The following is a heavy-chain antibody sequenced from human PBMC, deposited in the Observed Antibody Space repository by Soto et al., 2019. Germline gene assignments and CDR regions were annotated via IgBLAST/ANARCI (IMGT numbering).Heavy chain of an antibody. CDR2: IIPIFGTA. D-gene: IGHD3-22*01. CDR3: AREEYYYDSSGYYPDAFDI. Sequence: GASVKVSCKASGGTFSSYAISWVRQAPGQGLEWMGGIIPIFGTANYAQKFQGRVTITADKSTSTAYMELSSLRSEDTAVYYCAREEYYYDSSGYYPDAFDIWGQRTMVTVSS. V-gene: IGHV1-69*06. CDR1: GGTFSSYA. J-gene: IGHJ3*02.